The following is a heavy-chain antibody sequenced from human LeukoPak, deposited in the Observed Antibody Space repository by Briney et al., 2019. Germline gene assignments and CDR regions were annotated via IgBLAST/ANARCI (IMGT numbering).Heavy chain of an antibody. D-gene: IGHD4-17*01. J-gene: IGHJ4*02. CDR2: ISSSGSNI. CDR3: ATRVTTFLQ. V-gene: IGHV3-21*01. Sequence: GGSLRLSCVGSNFTFSSYTLSWVRQTPGKGLEWLSSISSSGSNIYYADSVKGRFTISRDNAKTSLFLQMNSLRAEDSAVYYCATRVTTFLQWGQGTLVTVSS. CDR1: NFTFSSYT.